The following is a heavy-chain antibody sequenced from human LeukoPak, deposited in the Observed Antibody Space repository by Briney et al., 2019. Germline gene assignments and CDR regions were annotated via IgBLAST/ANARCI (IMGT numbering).Heavy chain of an antibody. CDR2: INHSGST. J-gene: IGHJ4*02. CDR1: GGSFSGYY. CDR3: ARGGYCSSTSCSSFDY. V-gene: IGHV4-34*01. Sequence: SETLSLTCAVYGGSFSGYYWSWIRLPPGKGLEWIGEINHSGSTNYNPSLKSRVTISVDTSKNQFSLKLSSVTAADTAVYYCARGGYCSSTSCSSFDYWGQGTLVTVSS. D-gene: IGHD2-2*01.